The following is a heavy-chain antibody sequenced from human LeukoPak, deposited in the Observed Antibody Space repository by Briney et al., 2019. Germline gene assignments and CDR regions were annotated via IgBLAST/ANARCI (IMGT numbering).Heavy chain of an antibody. CDR3: ARDGWSTIFGVVITFDY. D-gene: IGHD3-3*01. Sequence: GGSLRLSCAASGFTFSSYSMNWVRQAPGKGLEWVSYISSSSSTIYYADSVKGRFTISRDNAKNSLYQQMNSLRAEDTAVYYCARDGWSTIFGVVITFDYWGQGTLVTVSS. V-gene: IGHV3-48*01. J-gene: IGHJ4*02. CDR2: ISSSSSTI. CDR1: GFTFSSYS.